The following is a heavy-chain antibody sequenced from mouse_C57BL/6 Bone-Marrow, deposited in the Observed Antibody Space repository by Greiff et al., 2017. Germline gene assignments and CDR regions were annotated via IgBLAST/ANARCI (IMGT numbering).Heavy chain of an antibody. V-gene: IGHV1-64*01. D-gene: IGHD2-3*01. J-gene: IGHJ3*01. Sequence: VQLQQPGAELVKPGASVKLSCKASGYTFTSYWMHWVKQRPGQGLEWIGMIHPYSGSTNYNEKFKGKATLTVDKSSSTAYMQLSSLTSEDSAVYYCSRYDGYYRWFAYWGQGTLVTVAA. CDR3: SRYDGYYRWFAY. CDR1: GYTFTSYW. CDR2: IHPYSGST.